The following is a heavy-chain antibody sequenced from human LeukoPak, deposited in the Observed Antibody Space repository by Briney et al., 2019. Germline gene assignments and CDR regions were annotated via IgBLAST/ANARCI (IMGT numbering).Heavy chain of an antibody. D-gene: IGHD6-19*01. Sequence: PGGSLRLSCAASGFTFSSHWMHWVRQAPGKGLVWVSRINTDGSGTDYADSVKGRFTNSRDNSKNTLYLQMNSLRAEDTAVYYCAKGFGIAVAGYTPDYWGQGTLVTVSS. CDR3: AKGFGIAVAGYTPDY. CDR1: GFTFSSHW. CDR2: INTDGSGT. V-gene: IGHV3-74*01. J-gene: IGHJ4*02.